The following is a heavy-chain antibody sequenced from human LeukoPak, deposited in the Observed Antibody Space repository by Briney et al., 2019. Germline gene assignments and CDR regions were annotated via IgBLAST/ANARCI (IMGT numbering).Heavy chain of an antibody. CDR2: ITSSGSTT. CDR3: ARIRPTVTTSDY. V-gene: IGHV3-48*03. Sequence: GGSLRLSCAASGFTFSNYEMNWVRQAPGKGLEWVSYITSSGSTTYYADSVKGRFTISRDNAKNSLYLQMNSLRSEDTAVYFCARIRPTVTTSDYWGQGTLVTVSS. D-gene: IGHD4-17*01. J-gene: IGHJ4*02. CDR1: GFTFSNYE.